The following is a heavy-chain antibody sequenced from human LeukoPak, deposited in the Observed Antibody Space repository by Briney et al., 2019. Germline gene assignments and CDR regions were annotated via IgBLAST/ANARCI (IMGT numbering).Heavy chain of an antibody. CDR1: GFSLSGHW. CDR3: ARGPYSSNWYVDY. V-gene: IGHV3-7*02. J-gene: IGHJ4*02. D-gene: IGHD6-13*01. CDR2: IAHDGGRK. Sequence: GGSLRLSCAASGFSLSGHWMSWVRQAPGKGLEWVANIAHDGGRKFYVDSVKGRFTISRDSAKNSLYLQMNSLRTEDTAVYYCARGPYSSNWYVDYWGQGTLVTVAS.